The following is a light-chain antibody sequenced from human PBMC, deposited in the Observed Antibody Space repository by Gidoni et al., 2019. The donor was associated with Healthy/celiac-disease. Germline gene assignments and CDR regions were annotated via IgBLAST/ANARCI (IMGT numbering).Light chain of an antibody. CDR3: QQSYSTPQIT. J-gene: IGKJ5*01. CDR1: QSISSY. CDR2: ATS. Sequence: DIQMTQSPLSLSASVGDRVTITCRASQSISSYLNWYQQKPGKATKLLFYATSSLQSGVPSRFSGSGSGTDFTLTISSLQPEDFATYYCQQSYSTPQITFGQGTRLEIK. V-gene: IGKV1-39*01.